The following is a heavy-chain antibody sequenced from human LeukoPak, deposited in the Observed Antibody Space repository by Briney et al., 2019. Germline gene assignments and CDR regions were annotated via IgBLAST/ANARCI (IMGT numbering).Heavy chain of an antibody. V-gene: IGHV3-74*01. D-gene: IGHD3-10*01. Sequence: GGSLRLSCAVSGFTFSSYWMHWVRQVPGKGLVWVAHINNDGSSTSYADSVKGRFTISRDNAKNTLYLQMNSLRAEDTAVYYCARGSDYYGSGSYYTFDYWGQGTLVTVSS. J-gene: IGHJ4*02. CDR2: INNDGSST. CDR3: ARGSDYYGSGSYYTFDY. CDR1: GFTFSSYW.